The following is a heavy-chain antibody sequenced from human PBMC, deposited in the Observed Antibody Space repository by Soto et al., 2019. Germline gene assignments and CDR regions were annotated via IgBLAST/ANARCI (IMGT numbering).Heavy chain of an antibody. CDR1: GGSISTYY. D-gene: IGHD2-8*01. CDR3: ARGVHCANGVCSALDY. Sequence: QVRLRESGPGLVKPSETLSLTCTVSGGSISTYYWSWIRQPPGKGLEWIGYIYYGGSADYNPSLKRLVTISVDTSKKQFSLKLSSVTAADTAVYYCARGVHCANGVCSALDYWGQGTLVTVSS. CDR2: IYYGGSA. J-gene: IGHJ4*02. V-gene: IGHV4-59*08.